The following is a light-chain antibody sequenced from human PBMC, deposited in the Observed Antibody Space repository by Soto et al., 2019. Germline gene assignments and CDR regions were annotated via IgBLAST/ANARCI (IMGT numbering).Light chain of an antibody. Sequence: EIVVTQSPVTLSLSPGDRATLSCRASRSVSTYLAWYQQKPGQAPRLLIYDTSHRATGIPARFSGSGSGTDFTHTISSLEPEDFAVYYCQQRSSWMWAFGQGTRVEVK. J-gene: IGKJ1*01. CDR1: RSVSTY. V-gene: IGKV3-11*01. CDR2: DTS. CDR3: QQRSSWMWA.